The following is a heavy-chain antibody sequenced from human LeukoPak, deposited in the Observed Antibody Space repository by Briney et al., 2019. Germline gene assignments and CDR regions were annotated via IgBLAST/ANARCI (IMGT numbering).Heavy chain of an antibody. Sequence: RAGGSLRLSCAASGFTFSSYWMSWVRQAPGKGLEWVANIKQDGSEKYYVDSVKGRFTISRDNAKNSLYLQMNSLRAEDTAVYYCARDDNYGIFVNVDYWGQGTLVTVSS. V-gene: IGHV3-7*01. J-gene: IGHJ4*02. CDR3: ARDDNYGIFVNVDY. CDR1: GFTFSSYW. CDR2: IKQDGSEK. D-gene: IGHD4-11*01.